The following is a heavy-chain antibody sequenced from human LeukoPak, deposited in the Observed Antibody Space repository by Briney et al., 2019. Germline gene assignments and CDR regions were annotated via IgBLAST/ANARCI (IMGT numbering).Heavy chain of an antibody. CDR1: GGSISSYY. CDR2: IYYSGST. Sequence: PSETLSLTCTVSGGSISSYYWSWIRQPPGKGLEWIGYIYYSGSTNYNPSLKSRVTISVDTSKNQFSLKLSSVTAADTAVYYCARVSIDYDSSGLYPHYFDYWGQGTLVTVSS. V-gene: IGHV4-59*01. D-gene: IGHD3-22*01. J-gene: IGHJ4*02. CDR3: ARVSIDYDSSGLYPHYFDY.